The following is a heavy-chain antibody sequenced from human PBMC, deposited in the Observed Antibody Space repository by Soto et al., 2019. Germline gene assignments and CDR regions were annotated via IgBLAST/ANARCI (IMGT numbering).Heavy chain of an antibody. CDR1: GFTFSSYG. V-gene: IGHV3-33*01. D-gene: IGHD2-2*01. CDR3: ARDGICSSTSCYEAEYFQH. CDR2: IWYDGSNK. J-gene: IGHJ1*01. Sequence: GGSLRLSCAASGFTFSSYGMHWVRQAPGKGLEWVAVIWYDGSNKYYADSVKGRFTISRDNSKNTLYLQMNSLRAEDTAVYYCARDGICSSTSCYEAEYFQHWGQGTLVTVSS.